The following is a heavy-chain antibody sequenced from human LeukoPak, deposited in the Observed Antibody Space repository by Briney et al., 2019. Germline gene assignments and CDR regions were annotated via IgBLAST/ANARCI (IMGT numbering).Heavy chain of an antibody. CDR1: GGSISGHY. Sequence: PSETLSLTCTVSGGSISGHYWSWIRQPPGKGLGWIGYIYYSGSTNYNPSLKSRATISVDTSMNQLSLMLSSVTAADTAVYYCARLHPGTSLTPYYYYIYVWGKGTTVTVSS. CDR3: ARLHPGTSLTPYYYYIYV. CDR2: IYYSGST. J-gene: IGHJ6*03. V-gene: IGHV4-59*08. D-gene: IGHD1-1*01.